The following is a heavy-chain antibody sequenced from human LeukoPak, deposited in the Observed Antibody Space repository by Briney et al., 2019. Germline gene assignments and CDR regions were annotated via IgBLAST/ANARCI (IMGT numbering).Heavy chain of an antibody. Sequence: ASVKVSCKASGYTFTGYYMHWVRQAPGQGLEWMGWINPNSGGTNYAQKFQGRVTMTRDTSISTAYMELSSLRSEDTAVYYCAREPLPGYYDSSAQNAFDIWGQGTMVTVSS. D-gene: IGHD3-22*01. V-gene: IGHV1-2*02. CDR3: AREPLPGYYDSSAQNAFDI. CDR2: INPNSGGT. J-gene: IGHJ3*02. CDR1: GYTFTGYY.